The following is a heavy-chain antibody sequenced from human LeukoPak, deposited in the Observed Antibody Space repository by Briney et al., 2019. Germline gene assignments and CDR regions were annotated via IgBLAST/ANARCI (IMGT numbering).Heavy chain of an antibody. V-gene: IGHV4-59*08. Sequence: SETLSLTCTVSGGSISSYYWSWIRQPPGKGLEWIGYIYYSGSTNYNPSLKSRVTISVDTSKNQFSLKLSSVTAADMAVYYCARHAITYYYDSSGYEPDAFDIWGQGTMVTVSS. CDR3: ARHAITYYYDSSGYEPDAFDI. D-gene: IGHD3-22*01. CDR1: GGSISSYY. CDR2: IYYSGST. J-gene: IGHJ3*02.